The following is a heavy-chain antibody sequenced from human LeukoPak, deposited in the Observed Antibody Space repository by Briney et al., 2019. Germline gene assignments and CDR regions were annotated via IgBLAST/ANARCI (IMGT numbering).Heavy chain of an antibody. Sequence: ASVKVSCKASGYTFTSYYMHWVRQAPGQGLEWMGIINPSGGSTSYAQKLQGRVTMTRDTSTSTVYMELSSLRSEDTAVYYCARDKDDSSGYDYNWFDPWGQGTLVTVSS. V-gene: IGHV1-46*01. CDR2: INPSGGST. CDR3: ARDKDDSSGYDYNWFDP. D-gene: IGHD3-22*01. CDR1: GYTFTSYY. J-gene: IGHJ5*02.